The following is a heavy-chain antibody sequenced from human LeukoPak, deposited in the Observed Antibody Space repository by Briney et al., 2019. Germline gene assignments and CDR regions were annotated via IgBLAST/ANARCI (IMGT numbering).Heavy chain of an antibody. J-gene: IGHJ4*02. V-gene: IGHV1-18*01. CDR2: ISAYNGNT. CDR3: ARTVATYFDY. D-gene: IGHD5-12*01. CDR1: GYTFTSFG. Sequence: ASVKVSCKASGYTFTSFGISWVRQAPGQGLEWMGWISAYNGNTNYAQKLQGRVTMTTNTSTSTAYMEVRSLRPDDTAVYYCARTVATYFDYWGQGTLVTVSS.